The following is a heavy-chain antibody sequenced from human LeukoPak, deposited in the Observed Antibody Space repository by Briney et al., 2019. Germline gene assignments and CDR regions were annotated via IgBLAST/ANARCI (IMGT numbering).Heavy chain of an antibody. CDR2: INSDGSST. CDR3: ARVSYYYGSGSYRPTAVYYFDY. J-gene: IGHJ4*02. D-gene: IGHD3-10*01. CDR1: GFTFSSYW. V-gene: IGHV3-74*01. Sequence: PGGSLRLSCAASGFTFSSYWMHWVRQAPGKWLVWVSRINSDGSSTSYADSVKGRFTISRDNAKNTLYLQMNSLRAEDTAVYYCARVSYYYGSGSYRPTAVYYFDYWGQGTLVTVSS.